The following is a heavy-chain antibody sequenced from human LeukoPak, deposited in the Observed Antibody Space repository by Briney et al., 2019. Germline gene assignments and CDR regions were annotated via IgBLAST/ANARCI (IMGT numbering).Heavy chain of an antibody. CDR2: INPKSGGT. CDR1: GYTFTSYG. Sequence: GASVKVSCKASGYTFTSYGISWVRQAPGQGLEWMGWINPKSGGTYYVEKFLDRVTMTRDTSISTAYMELSRLRSDDTAVYYCARLGGNFDYWGQGTLVTVSS. CDR3: ARLGGNFDY. V-gene: IGHV1-2*02. J-gene: IGHJ4*02. D-gene: IGHD4-23*01.